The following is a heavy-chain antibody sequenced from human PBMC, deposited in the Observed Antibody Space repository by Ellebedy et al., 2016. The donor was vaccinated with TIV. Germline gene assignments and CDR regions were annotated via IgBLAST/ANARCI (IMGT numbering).Heavy chain of an antibody. J-gene: IGHJ4*02. CDR2: ISWNSGSI. CDR3: AKAPYSGTMDY. Sequence: SLKISXAASGFTFSTYSMNWVRQVPGKGLEWVSGISWNSGSIGYADSVKGRFTISRDNAKNSLYLQMNSLRAEDTALYYCAKAPYSGTMDYWGQGTLVTVSS. V-gene: IGHV3-9*01. CDR1: GFTFSTYS. D-gene: IGHD1-26*01.